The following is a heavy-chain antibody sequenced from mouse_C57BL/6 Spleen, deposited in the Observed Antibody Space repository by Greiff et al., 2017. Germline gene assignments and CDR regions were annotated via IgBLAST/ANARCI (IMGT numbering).Heavy chain of an antibody. CDR3: ARSPIYDGYDGEFAY. D-gene: IGHD2-3*01. V-gene: IGHV1-53*01. CDR1: GYTFTSYW. Sequence: QVQLKQPGTELVKPGASVKLSCKASGYTFTSYWMHWVKQRPGQGLEWIGNINPSNGGTNYNEKFKSKATLTVDKSSSTAYMQLSSLTSEDSAVYYCARSPIYDGYDGEFAYWGQGTLVTVSA. CDR2: INPSNGGT. J-gene: IGHJ3*01.